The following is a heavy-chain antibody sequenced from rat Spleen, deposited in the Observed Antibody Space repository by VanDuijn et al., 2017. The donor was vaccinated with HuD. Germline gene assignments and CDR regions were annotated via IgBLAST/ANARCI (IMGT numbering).Heavy chain of an antibody. CDR3: TRGGYFRY. D-gene: IGHD2-5*01. CDR2: ITNAAGKV. Sequence: VQLKESGPGLVQSSQTLSLTCTVSGFSLISYAVNWVRQAPGKGLEWVASITNAAGKVYYPDSVKGRFTISRDTAQNILYLQMNSPRSEDTATYYCTRGGYFRYWGQGVMVTVSS. V-gene: IGHV5-31*01. J-gene: IGHJ2*01. CDR1: GFSLISYA.